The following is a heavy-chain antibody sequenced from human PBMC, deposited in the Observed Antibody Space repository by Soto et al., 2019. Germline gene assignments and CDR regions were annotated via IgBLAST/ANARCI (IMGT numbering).Heavy chain of an antibody. V-gene: IGHV3-9*01. CDR1: GFTFDDYA. J-gene: IGHJ6*03. CDR2: ISWNSGSI. CDR3: AKDSGSGWPGYYYMDV. Sequence: DVQLVESGGGLVQPGRSLRLSCAASGFTFDDYAMHWVRQAPGKGLEWVSGISWNSGSIGYADSVKGRFTISRDNAKNSLYLQMNSLRAEDTALYYCAKDSGSGWPGYYYMDVWCKGTTVTVSS. D-gene: IGHD6-19*01.